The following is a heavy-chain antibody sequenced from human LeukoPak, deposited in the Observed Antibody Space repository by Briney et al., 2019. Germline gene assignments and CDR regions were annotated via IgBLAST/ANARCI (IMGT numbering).Heavy chain of an antibody. Sequence: GRSLRLSCAAPGFTFSSYGMHWVRQAPGKGLEWVAFIRYDGSNKYYADSVKGRFTISRDNSKNTLYLQMNSLRAEDTAVYYCAKDRPEEQLVPDYWGQGTLVTVSS. CDR3: AKDRPEEQLVPDY. V-gene: IGHV3-30*02. CDR1: GFTFSSYG. J-gene: IGHJ4*02. CDR2: IRYDGSNK. D-gene: IGHD6-13*01.